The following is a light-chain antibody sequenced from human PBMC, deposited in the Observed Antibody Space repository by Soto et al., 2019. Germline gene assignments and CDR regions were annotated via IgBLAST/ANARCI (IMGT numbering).Light chain of an antibody. J-gene: IGLJ2*01. Sequence: QSALTQPASVSGSPGQSITISCTGTSSDVGGYKLVSWYQQHPGKAPKLMIFEVSNRPSGVSNRFSGSKSGNTASLTISGLQAEDGAAYYCSSYTRSTLVVFGGGTKLTVL. CDR3: SSYTRSTLVV. CDR1: SSDVGGYKL. V-gene: IGLV2-14*01. CDR2: EVS.